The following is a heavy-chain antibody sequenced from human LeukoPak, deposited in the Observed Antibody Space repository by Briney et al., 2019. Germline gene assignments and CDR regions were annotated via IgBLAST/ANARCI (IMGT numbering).Heavy chain of an antibody. CDR2: INPNSGGT. V-gene: IGHV1-2*06. D-gene: IGHD3-22*01. CDR1: GGTFSSYA. CDR3: ARGGDEYYYDSSGYYCLHDY. Sequence: ASVKVSCKASGGTFSSYAISWVRQAPGQGLEWMGRINPNSGGTNYAQKFQGRVTMTRDTSISTAYMELSRLRSDDTAVYYCARGGDEYYYDSSGYYCLHDYWGQGTLVTVSS. J-gene: IGHJ4*02.